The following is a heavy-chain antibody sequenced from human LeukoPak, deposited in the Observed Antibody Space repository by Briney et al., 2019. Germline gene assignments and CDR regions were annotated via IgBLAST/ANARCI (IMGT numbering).Heavy chain of an antibody. V-gene: IGHV4-59*08. CDR2: IYYSGST. Sequence: SETLSLTCTVSGGSISSYYWSWIRQPPGKGLEWIGYIYYSGSTNYNPSLKSRVTISVDTSKNQFSLKLSSVTAADTAVYYCARRRASSGWYYAFDIWGQGTMVTVSS. CDR3: ARRRASSGWYYAFDI. D-gene: IGHD6-19*01. J-gene: IGHJ3*02. CDR1: GGSISSYY.